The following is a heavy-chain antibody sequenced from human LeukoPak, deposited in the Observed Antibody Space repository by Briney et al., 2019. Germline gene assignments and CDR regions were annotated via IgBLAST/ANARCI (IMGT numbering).Heavy chain of an antibody. D-gene: IGHD3-22*01. CDR2: IKSKTDGVTT. CDR1: GFTFSNAW. Sequence: GGSPRLSCAASGFTFSNAWMSWVRQAPGRGLEWVGRIKSKTDGVTTDYAAPVKGRFTISRDDSKNTLYLQMNSLKTEDTAVYYCTTDSPYYYDSSYNAFDIWGQGTTVTVSS. V-gene: IGHV3-15*01. J-gene: IGHJ3*02. CDR3: TTDSPYYYDSSYNAFDI.